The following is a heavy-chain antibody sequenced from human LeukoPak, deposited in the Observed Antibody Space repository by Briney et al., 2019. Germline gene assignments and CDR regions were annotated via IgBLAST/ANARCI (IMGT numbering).Heavy chain of an antibody. J-gene: IGHJ5*02. CDR3: ARDSYSSSSLKRINWFDP. Sequence: PGGSLRLSCAASGFTFSSYWMHWVRQAPGKGLVWVSRINTDGSSTSYADSVKGRFTVSRDNAKNTLYLQMNSLRAEDTAVYYCARDSYSSSSLKRINWFDPWGQGTLVTVSS. CDR1: GFTFSSYW. V-gene: IGHV3-74*01. CDR2: INTDGSST. D-gene: IGHD6-6*01.